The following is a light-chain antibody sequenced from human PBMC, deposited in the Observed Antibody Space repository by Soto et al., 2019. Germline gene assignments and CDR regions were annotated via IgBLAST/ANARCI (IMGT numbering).Light chain of an antibody. J-gene: IGKJ2*01. CDR2: DAS. CDR1: QSVSSY. V-gene: IGKV3-11*01. CDR3: QQRSNWPRMYT. Sequence: EIVLTQSPATLSLSPGERATLSCRASQSVSSYLAWYQQKPGQAPRLLIYDASNRATGIPARFSGSGSGTDFTLTISSLEPKDFAVYYCQQRSNWPRMYTFGQGTKLEIK.